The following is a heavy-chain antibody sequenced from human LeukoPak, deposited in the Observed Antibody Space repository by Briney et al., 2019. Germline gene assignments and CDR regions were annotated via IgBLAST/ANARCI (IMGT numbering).Heavy chain of an antibody. D-gene: IGHD2-2*01. J-gene: IGHJ6*02. CDR2: ISGSGGST. CDR1: GFTFSSYA. CDR3: AKASTSSTTHYYGMDV. V-gene: IGHV3-23*01. Sequence: GGSLRLSCAASGFTFSSYAMSWVRQAPGKGLEWVSAISGSGGSTYYADSVKGRFTISRDNSKNTLYLQMNSLRAEDTAVYYCAKASTSSTTHYYGMDVWGQGTTVTVSS.